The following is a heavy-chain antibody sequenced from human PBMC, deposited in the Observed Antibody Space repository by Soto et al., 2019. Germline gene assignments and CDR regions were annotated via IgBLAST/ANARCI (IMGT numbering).Heavy chain of an antibody. CDR2: ISGDGNIK. CDR3: ARKRIIGGGKSGFDY. CDR1: GFTFNIYS. D-gene: IGHD2-15*01. V-gene: IGHV3-30-3*01. Sequence: LRLSCAASGFTFNIYSMYWVRQAPGKGLEWVAVISGDGNIKYYADSVNGRFSISRDNSKNTLFLQMDSLRAEDAATYYCARKRIIGGGKSGFDYWGQGTPVTVSS. J-gene: IGHJ4*02.